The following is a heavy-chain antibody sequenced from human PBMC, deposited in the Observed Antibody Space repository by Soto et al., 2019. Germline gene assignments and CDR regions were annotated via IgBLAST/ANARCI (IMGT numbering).Heavy chain of an antibody. D-gene: IGHD6-13*01. CDR1: GLTFSSFA. J-gene: IGHJ4*02. V-gene: IGHV3-30-3*01. CDR3: ARDQQQYFDY. Sequence: PWGSMSLSSAASGLTFSSFAMHWVRQAPGKGLEWVAVISYDGSNKYYADSVKGRFTISRDNSKNTLYLQMNSLRAEDTAVYYCARDQQQYFDYWGQGTLVTVSS. CDR2: ISYDGSNK.